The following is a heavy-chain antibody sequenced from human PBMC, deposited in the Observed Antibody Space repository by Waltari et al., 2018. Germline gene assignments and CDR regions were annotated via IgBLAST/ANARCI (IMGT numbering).Heavy chain of an antibody. CDR3: VKDRPIYDYGGNSEWNAFDI. Sequence: QVQLQESGPGLVKPSETLSLTCAVSGYSISSGYYWGWIRQPPGQGLEWIGSIYHSGSTYYNPSLKSRVTISVDTSKNQFSLKLSSVTAADTAVYYCVKDRPIYDYGGNSEWNAFDIWGQGTMVTVSS. V-gene: IGHV4-38-2*02. D-gene: IGHD4-17*01. J-gene: IGHJ3*02. CDR2: IYHSGST. CDR1: GYSISSGYY.